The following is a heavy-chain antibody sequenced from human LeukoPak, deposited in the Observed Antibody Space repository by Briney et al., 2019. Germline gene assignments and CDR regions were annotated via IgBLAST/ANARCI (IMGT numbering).Heavy chain of an antibody. V-gene: IGHV3-21*01. CDR2: ISSSSSYI. CDR3: ARGLKYYGSGSYDY. Sequence: GSLRLSCAASGFTFSSYAMSWVRQAPGKGLEWVSSISSSSSYIYYADSVKGRFTISRDNAKNSLYLQMNSLRAEDTAVYYCARGLKYYGSGSYDYWGQGTLVTVSS. J-gene: IGHJ4*02. CDR1: GFTFSSYA. D-gene: IGHD3-10*01.